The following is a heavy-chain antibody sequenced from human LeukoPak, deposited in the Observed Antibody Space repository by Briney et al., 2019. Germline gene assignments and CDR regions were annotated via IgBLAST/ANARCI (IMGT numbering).Heavy chain of an antibody. CDR2: ISSSSSYI. D-gene: IGHD6-19*01. CDR3: ARVRELIAVAGIGY. Sequence: GGSLRLSCAASGFTFSSYSMNWVRQAPGKGLEWVSSISSSSSYIYYADSVKGRFTISRDNAKNSLYLQRNSLRAEDTAVYYCARVRELIAVAGIGYWGQGTLVTVAS. CDR1: GFTFSSYS. V-gene: IGHV3-21*01. J-gene: IGHJ4*02.